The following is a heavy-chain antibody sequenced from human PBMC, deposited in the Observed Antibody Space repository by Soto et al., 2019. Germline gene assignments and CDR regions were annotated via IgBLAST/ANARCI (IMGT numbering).Heavy chain of an antibody. J-gene: IGHJ4*02. CDR3: ARSTKGITMVRGAYDY. CDR2: IDWDDDK. CDR1: GFSLSSSGMC. V-gene: IGHV2-70*01. D-gene: IGHD3-10*01. Sequence: SGPTLVNPTQTLTLIFTFSGFSLSSSGMCVSWIRQPPGKALEWLALIDWDDDKYYSTCLKTRLTISKDTSKNQVVLTMTIMDPVDTATYYCARSTKGITMVRGAYDYCGQGTLVSVSS.